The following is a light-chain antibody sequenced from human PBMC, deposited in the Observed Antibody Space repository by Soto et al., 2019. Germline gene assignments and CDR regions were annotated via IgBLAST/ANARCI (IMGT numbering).Light chain of an antibody. J-gene: IGKJ1*01. Sequence: DIQMTQSPATLSASVGARVTITCRATQSISIWLAWYQKKTGKAAKLLIYKASSLESGVPSRFSGSGSGTEFTLTISSMQPYDFATYYCQQYNSWTFGHGTKVDI. CDR1: QSISIW. CDR3: QQYNSWT. CDR2: KAS. V-gene: IGKV1-5*03.